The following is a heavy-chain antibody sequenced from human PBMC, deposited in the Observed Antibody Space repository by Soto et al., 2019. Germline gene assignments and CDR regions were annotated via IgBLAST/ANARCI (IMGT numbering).Heavy chain of an antibody. CDR3: ANGLTLAYCGGDCSNNWFVP. Sequence: ASVKVSCKASGGTFSSYAISWVRQAPGQGLEWMGGIIPIFGTANYAQKFQDRVTITADKSTSTAYMELSSLRSEDTAVYYCANGLTLAYCGGDCSNNWFVPWGQGTLVTVSS. CDR1: GGTFSSYA. CDR2: IIPIFGTA. D-gene: IGHD2-21*02. V-gene: IGHV1-69*06. J-gene: IGHJ5*02.